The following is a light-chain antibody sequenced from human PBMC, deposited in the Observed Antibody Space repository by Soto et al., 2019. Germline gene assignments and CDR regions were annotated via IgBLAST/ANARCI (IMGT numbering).Light chain of an antibody. Sequence: EIVLPQSPSPLSLSPRAGGTLSCRASQSISSSYLAWYQPKPGQSPRLLIYAASSRATGIPDRFSGSGSGTDFTLTISRLAPEDFAVYYCQLYGGSHMFSFGQGTKLEIK. CDR2: AAS. J-gene: IGKJ2*01. V-gene: IGKV3-20*01. CDR3: QLYGGSHMFS. CDR1: QSISSSY.